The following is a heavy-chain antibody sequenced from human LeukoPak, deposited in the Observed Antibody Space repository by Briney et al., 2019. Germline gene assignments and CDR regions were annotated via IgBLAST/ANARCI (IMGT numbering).Heavy chain of an antibody. CDR1: GYTFTSYD. CDR3: ARGLSSYSYGWGRYDY. CDR2: MNPNSGNT. V-gene: IGHV1-8*01. J-gene: IGHJ4*02. Sequence: GASVKVSCKASGYTFTSYDINWVRQATGQGLEWMGWMNPNSGNTGYAQKFQGRVTMTRNTSISTAYMELSSLRSEDTAVYYCARGLSSYSYGWGRYDYWGQGTLVTVSS. D-gene: IGHD5-18*01.